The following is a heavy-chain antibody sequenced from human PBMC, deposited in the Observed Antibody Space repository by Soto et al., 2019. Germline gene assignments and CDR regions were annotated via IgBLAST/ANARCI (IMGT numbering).Heavy chain of an antibody. CDR2: VSHDGTTV. CDR3: SKGYYISGSWLPTFAS. V-gene: IGHV3-30*18. D-gene: IGHD3-10*01. CDR1: GFIFSTYA. J-gene: IGHJ4*02. Sequence: QVQLVDSGGGVVQPGRSLRLSCAASGFIFSTYAMHWVRQAPGKGLEWVAVVSHDGTTVHFADSVKGRYTISRDNSKNTLYLQMKSLRPEDTAIYYCSKGYYISGSWLPTFASWGQGTLVTVSS.